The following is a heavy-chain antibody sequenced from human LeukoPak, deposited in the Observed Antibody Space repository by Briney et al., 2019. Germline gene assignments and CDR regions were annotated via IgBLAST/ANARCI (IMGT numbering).Heavy chain of an antibody. CDR2: ISGSGGST. V-gene: IGHV3-23*01. CDR1: GFTFSSYA. J-gene: IGHJ4*02. CDR3: AKAPGYSYGSTYFDY. Sequence: PGGSLILSCAPSGFTFSSYAMSWVRQAPGKGLEWVSAISGSGGSTYYADSVKGRFTISRDNSKNTLYLQMNSLRAEDTAVYYCAKAPGYSYGSTYFDYWGQGTLVTVSS. D-gene: IGHD5-18*01.